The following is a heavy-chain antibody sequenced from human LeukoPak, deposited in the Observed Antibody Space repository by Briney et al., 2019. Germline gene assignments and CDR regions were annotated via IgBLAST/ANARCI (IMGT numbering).Heavy chain of an antibody. CDR2: IYSGGST. V-gene: IGHV3-53*01. D-gene: IGHD3-22*01. CDR1: GFTFSSYW. Sequence: GGSLRLSCAASGFTFSSYWMHWVRQAPGKGLEWVSGIYSGGSTKYTDSVKGRFTISRDISENTVYLQMNSLRSEDSAVYYCARDLRVYYDGSGCFWGQGTLVTVSS. J-gene: IGHJ4*02. CDR3: ARDLRVYYDGSGCF.